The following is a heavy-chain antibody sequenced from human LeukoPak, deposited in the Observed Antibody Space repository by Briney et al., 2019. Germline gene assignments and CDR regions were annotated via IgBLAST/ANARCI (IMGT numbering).Heavy chain of an antibody. CDR3: AKDSKDTGYFDY. V-gene: IGHV3-30*18. CDR1: GFTFSSYG. D-gene: IGHD2/OR15-2a*01. J-gene: IGHJ4*02. Sequence: PGRSLRLSCAASGFTFSSYGMHWVRQAPGKGLEWVAVISYDGSNKYYADSVKGRFTISRDNSKNTLYLQMNSLRAEDTAVYYCAKDSKDTGYFDYWGQGTLVTVSS. CDR2: ISYDGSNK.